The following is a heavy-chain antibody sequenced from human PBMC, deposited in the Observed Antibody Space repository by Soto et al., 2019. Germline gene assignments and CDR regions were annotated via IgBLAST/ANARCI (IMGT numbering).Heavy chain of an antibody. D-gene: IGHD3-16*01. CDR2: IYYDGST. CDR1: GGSISSSSVN. Sequence: QLQLRESGPGLVKPSETLSLTCSVSGGSISSSSVNWAWIRQPPGKGLEWIGTIYYDGSTASNPSLKSRAIISVATSKNEFSLKLTAVPAAYTAVYYGARFFGNAFDIWGHGTVVTVS. J-gene: IGHJ3*02. CDR3: ARFFGNAFDI. V-gene: IGHV4-39*01.